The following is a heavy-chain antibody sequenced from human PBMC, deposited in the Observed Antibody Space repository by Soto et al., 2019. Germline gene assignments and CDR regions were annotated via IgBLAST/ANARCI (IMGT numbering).Heavy chain of an antibody. Sequence: EVQLVESGGGLVQPGGSLRLSCAASVFTFSSYSMNWVRQAPGKGLEWVSYISSGSSTIYYADSVKGRFTISRDNAKNALYLQMNSRRAEDTAVYYCARVYGIAVAGTLDFWGQGTLVTVSS. CDR3: ARVYGIAVAGTLDF. CDR1: VFTFSSYS. CDR2: ISSGSSTI. J-gene: IGHJ4*02. D-gene: IGHD6-19*01. V-gene: IGHV3-48*01.